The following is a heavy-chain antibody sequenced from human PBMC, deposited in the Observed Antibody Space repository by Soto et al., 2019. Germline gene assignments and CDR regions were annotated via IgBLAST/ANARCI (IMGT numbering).Heavy chain of an antibody. CDR2: ILSNDET. CDR3: ARMVLIVRATYYFDY. V-gene: IGHV2-26*01. CDR1: GFSLSNARLG. J-gene: IGHJ4*02. Sequence: QVTLKESGPSLVKPTETLTLTCTVSGFSLSNARLGVSWIRQPTGKALEWLGYILSNDETSYSTSLKSSLTISRDTSKSQVVLTMTNVDPVDTGTYYSARMVLIVRATYYFDYWGQVTLVTVSS. D-gene: IGHD1-26*01.